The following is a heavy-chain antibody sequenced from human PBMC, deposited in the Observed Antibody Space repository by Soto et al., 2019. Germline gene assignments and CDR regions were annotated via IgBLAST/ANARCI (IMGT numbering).Heavy chain of an antibody. CDR1: GFTFSSHG. Sequence: QVQLVESGGGVVQPGRSLRLSCAASGFTFSSHGMHWVRQAPGKGLEGVAVMSSDESNKFYADSVRGRFTISRDISKKTLYLQMNSMRDEDTVVYYCAKDPASDTSMHTNWFDPWGQGTLVTVSS. D-gene: IGHD5-18*01. J-gene: IGHJ5*02. CDR2: MSSDESNK. CDR3: AKDPASDTSMHTNWFDP. V-gene: IGHV3-30*18.